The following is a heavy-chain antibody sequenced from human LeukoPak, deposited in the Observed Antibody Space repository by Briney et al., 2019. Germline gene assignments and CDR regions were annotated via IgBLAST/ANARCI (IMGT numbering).Heavy chain of an antibody. CDR1: GYTFTNYW. CDR3: AREDLVVVGSAWNNYYGLDV. CDR2: VDPSDSYA. D-gene: IGHD2-15*01. J-gene: IGHJ6*02. V-gene: IGHV5-10-1*01. Sequence: GESLKISCEASGYTFTNYWITWVRQMPGKGLEWMGRVDPSDSYANYSPSFQGHVTISADKSISTACLQWSSLKASDTAMYYCAREDLVVVGSAWNNYYGLDVWGQGTTVTVSS.